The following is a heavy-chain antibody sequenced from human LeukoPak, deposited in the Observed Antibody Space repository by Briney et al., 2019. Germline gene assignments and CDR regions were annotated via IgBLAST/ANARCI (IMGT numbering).Heavy chain of an antibody. CDR1: GGSITTTNN. Sequence: PSETPSLTCSVPGGSITTTNNSSCVRQPPGRGLEWIGEISLSGYTGFNPSLRGRVTMSLDESKNHLSLTLTSVTAADTAIYYCSRESGPYSPFGHWGQGILVTVTT. J-gene: IGHJ4*02. D-gene: IGHD1-26*01. V-gene: IGHV4/OR15-8*02. CDR3: SRESGPYSPFGH. CDR2: ISLSGYT.